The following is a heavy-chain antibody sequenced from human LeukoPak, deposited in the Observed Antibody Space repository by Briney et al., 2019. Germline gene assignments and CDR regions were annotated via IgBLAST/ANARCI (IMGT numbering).Heavy chain of an antibody. CDR3: ASGTTDLDY. CDR1: GFTLNNYA. CDR2: ISSSGDAT. V-gene: IGHV3-23*01. J-gene: IGHJ4*02. D-gene: IGHD1-14*01. Sequence: GGSLRLSCAASGFTLNNYAMNWVRQAPGKGLEWVSLISSSGDATYYADSVQGRFTISRDNSRNTLYLHIDSLRVEDTATYYCASGTTDLDYWGQGTRVIVSS.